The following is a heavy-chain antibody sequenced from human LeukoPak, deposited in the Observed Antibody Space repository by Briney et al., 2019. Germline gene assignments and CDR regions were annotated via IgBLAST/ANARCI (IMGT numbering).Heavy chain of an antibody. D-gene: IGHD2-21*01. CDR3: ARDLWFDY. J-gene: IGHJ4*02. CDR2: ISAYNGNT. V-gene: IGHV1-18*01. CDR1: SYTFTRYV. Sequence: ASLKGSCKAASYTFTRYVVTWGPQASGQRLEWMGWISAYNGNTNYAQKLQGRVTMTTDTSTSTAYMELRSLRSDDTAVYYCARDLWFDYWGQGTLVTVSS.